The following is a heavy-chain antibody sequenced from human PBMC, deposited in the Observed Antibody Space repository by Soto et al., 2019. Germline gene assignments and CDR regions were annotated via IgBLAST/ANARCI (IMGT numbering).Heavy chain of an antibody. V-gene: IGHV3-30-3*01. J-gene: IGHJ6*02. CDR3: ARALGVVVPIDV. CDR2: ISYDGSNK. D-gene: IGHD2-15*01. Sequence: PGGSLRLSCAASGFTFSSYAMHWVRQAPGKGLEWVALISYDGSNKYYADSVKGRFTISRDNSKNTLYLHMNSLRAEDTAVYYCARALGVVVPIDVWGQGTTVTVSS. CDR1: GFTFSSYA.